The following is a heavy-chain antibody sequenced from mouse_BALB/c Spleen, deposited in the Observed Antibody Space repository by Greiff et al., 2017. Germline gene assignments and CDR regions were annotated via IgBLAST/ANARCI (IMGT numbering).Heavy chain of an antibody. Sequence: DVHLVESGGGLVQPGGSRKLSCAASGFTFSSFGMHWVRQAPEKGLEWVAYISSGSSTIYYADTVKGRFTISRDNPKNTLFLQMTSLRSEDTAMYYCARGGTITTANWFAYWGQGTLVTVSA. CDR3: ARGGTITTANWFAY. D-gene: IGHD1-2*01. CDR2: ISSGSSTI. CDR1: GFTFSSFG. V-gene: IGHV5-17*02. J-gene: IGHJ3*01.